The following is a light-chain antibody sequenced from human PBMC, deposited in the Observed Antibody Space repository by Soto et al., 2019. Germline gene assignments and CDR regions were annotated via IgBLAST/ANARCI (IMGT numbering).Light chain of an antibody. CDR2: GAS. CDR3: QQYSGAPLT. V-gene: IGKV3-20*01. CDR1: QSVTNNY. J-gene: IGKJ1*01. Sequence: EIVLTHSPGTLSLSPGERATLSCRASQSVTNNYLAWYQLKPGQAPRLVIYGASNRATGIPDRFSASGSGTDFTLTISGLEPEDFAVYSCQQYSGAPLTFGQGTKVDIK.